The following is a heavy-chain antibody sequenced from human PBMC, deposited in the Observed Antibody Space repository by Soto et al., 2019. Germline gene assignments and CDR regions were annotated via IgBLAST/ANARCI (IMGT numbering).Heavy chain of an antibody. CDR1: GFTFSSYG. D-gene: IGHD5-12*01. CDR3: AHVIVATISADY. V-gene: IGHV3-30*03. CDR2: ISYDGSNK. J-gene: IGHJ4*02. Sequence: GESLKISCAASGFTFSSYGMHWVRQAPGKGLEWVAVISYDGSNKYYADSVKGRFTISRDTSKNQVVLTMTNMDPVDTATYYCAHVIVATISADYWGQGTLVTVSS.